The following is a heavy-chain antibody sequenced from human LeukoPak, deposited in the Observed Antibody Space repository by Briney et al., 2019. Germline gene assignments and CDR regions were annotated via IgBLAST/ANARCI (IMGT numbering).Heavy chain of an antibody. D-gene: IGHD1-26*01. CDR1: GFTFSDYA. J-gene: IGHJ4*02. V-gene: IGHV3-23*01. Sequence: PGGSLRLSCAASGFTFSDYAMSWVRQAPGKGLEWLSVISGGSSGSTYYADSVTGRFTVSRDNSKNTVDLQMNNLRVDDTAVYCCAIGIRAFDYWGQGALVTVSS. CDR2: ISGGSSGST. CDR3: AIGIRAFDY.